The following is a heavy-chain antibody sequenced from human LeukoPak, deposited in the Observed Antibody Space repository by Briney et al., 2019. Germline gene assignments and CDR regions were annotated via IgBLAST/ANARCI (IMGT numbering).Heavy chain of an antibody. CDR3: ARARYYDSSGYYHFDY. J-gene: IGHJ4*02. CDR2: IYYSGST. Sequence: SGTLSLTCTVSGGSISSSSYYWGWIRQPPGKGLEWIGSIYYSGSTYYNPSLKSRVTISVDTSKNQFSLKLSSVTAADTAVYYCARARYYDSSGYYHFDYWGQGTLVTVSS. D-gene: IGHD3-22*01. CDR1: GGSISSSSYY. V-gene: IGHV4-39*07.